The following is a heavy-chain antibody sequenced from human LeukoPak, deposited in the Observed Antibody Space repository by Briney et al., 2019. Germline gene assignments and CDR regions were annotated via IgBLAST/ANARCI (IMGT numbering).Heavy chain of an antibody. Sequence: GGFLRLSCAASGFTFSSYAMSWVRQAPGKGLEWVSAISGSGGSTYYADSVKGRFTISRDNSKNTLYLQMNSLRAEDTAVYYCAKDFTQTWIQLWCPFDYWGQGTLVTVSS. V-gene: IGHV3-23*01. CDR1: GFTFSSYA. CDR2: ISGSGGST. CDR3: AKDFTQTWIQLWCPFDY. J-gene: IGHJ4*02. D-gene: IGHD5-18*01.